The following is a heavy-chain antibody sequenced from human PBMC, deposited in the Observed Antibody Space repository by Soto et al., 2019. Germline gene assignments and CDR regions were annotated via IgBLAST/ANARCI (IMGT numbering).Heavy chain of an antibody. CDR3: AKKFRFLEWLLSALAY. J-gene: IGHJ4*02. D-gene: IGHD3-3*01. CDR2: ISGSGGST. CDR1: GFTFSSYA. V-gene: IGHV3-23*01. Sequence: VQLLESGGGLVQPGGSLRLSCAASGFTFSSYAMSWVRQAPGKGLEWVSAISGSGGSTYYADSVKGRFTISRDNSKNTLYLQMISLRAEDSAVYYCAKKFRFLEWLLSALAYWGQGTLVTVSS.